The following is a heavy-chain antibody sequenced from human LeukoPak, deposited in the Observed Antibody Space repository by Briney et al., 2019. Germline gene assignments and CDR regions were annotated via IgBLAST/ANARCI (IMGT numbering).Heavy chain of an antibody. J-gene: IGHJ1*01. CDR2: IYSGGST. D-gene: IGHD6-13*01. CDR1: GFTVGTNS. V-gene: IGHV3-66*01. Sequence: PGGSLRLSCAASGFTVGTNSMSWVRQSPGKGLEWVSVIYSGGSTYYADSVNGRFTISRDNSRNTLFLQMNSLRAEDTAVYYCARDWPTIAAAGTIPEYFQHWGQGTLVTVSS. CDR3: ARDWPTIAAAGTIPEYFQH.